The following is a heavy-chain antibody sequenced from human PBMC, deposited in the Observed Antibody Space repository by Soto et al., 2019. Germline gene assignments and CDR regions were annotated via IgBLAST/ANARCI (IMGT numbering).Heavy chain of an antibody. CDR1: GFIVSNTY. CDR2: IGESGTPT. CDR3: ARYIPGVRYYGMDV. V-gene: IGHV3-53*01. Sequence: GESLKISCAASGFIVSNTYMSWVRQAPGKGLEWVSLIGESGTPTYYADSVKGRFTISRDNSGNTLFLEMYSLRAEDTAVYYCARYIPGVRYYGMDVWGQGTTVTVSS. D-gene: IGHD2-2*01. J-gene: IGHJ6*02.